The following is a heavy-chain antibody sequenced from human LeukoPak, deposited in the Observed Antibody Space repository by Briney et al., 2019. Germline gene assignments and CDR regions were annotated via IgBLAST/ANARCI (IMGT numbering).Heavy chain of an antibody. CDR2: IYYSGST. D-gene: IGHD4-17*01. Sequence: SQTLSLTCAVSGGSISSGGYSWSWIRQPPGKGLEWIGYIYYSGSTYYNPSHKSRVTISVDTSKNQFSLKLSSVTAADTAVYYCASYGNAFDIWGQGTLVTVSS. V-gene: IGHV4-30-4*07. CDR1: GGSISSGGYS. J-gene: IGHJ3*02. CDR3: ASYGNAFDI.